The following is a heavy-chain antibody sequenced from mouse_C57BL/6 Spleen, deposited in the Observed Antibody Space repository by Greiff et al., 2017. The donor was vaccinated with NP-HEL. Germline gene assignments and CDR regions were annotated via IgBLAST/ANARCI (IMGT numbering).Heavy chain of an antibody. Sequence: QVQLQQSGAELVKPGASVKISCKASGYAFSSYWMNWVKQRPGQGLEWIGQIYPGDGDTNYNGKFKGKATLTADKSSSTAYMQRSSLTSEDAAVYFCARDGNYEGKAYWGQGTLVTVSA. D-gene: IGHD2-1*01. CDR2: IYPGDGDT. V-gene: IGHV1-80*01. CDR1: GYAFSSYW. J-gene: IGHJ3*01. CDR3: ARDGNYEGKAY.